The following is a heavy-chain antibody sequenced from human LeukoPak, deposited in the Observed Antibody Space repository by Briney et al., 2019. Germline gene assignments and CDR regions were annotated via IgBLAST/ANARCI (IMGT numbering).Heavy chain of an antibody. CDR1: GFTFSSYG. V-gene: IGHV3-33*06. CDR2: IWYDGSNK. J-gene: IGHJ3*02. Sequence: PGRSLRLSCAASGFTFSSYGMHWVRQAPGKGLEWVAVIWYDGSNKYYADSVKGRFTFSRDNSKNTLYLEMNSLGAEDTAVYYCAKKGPLGAFDIWGQGTMATVSS. CDR3: AKKGPLGAFDI.